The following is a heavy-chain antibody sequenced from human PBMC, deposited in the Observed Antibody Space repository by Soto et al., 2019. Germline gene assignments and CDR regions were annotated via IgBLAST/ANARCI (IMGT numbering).Heavy chain of an antibody. D-gene: IGHD3-22*01. CDR2: IYYSGST. CDR1: GCSISSGGYC. CDR3: ARDKKIVGNHAFDI. Sequence: PSETLSLPCPVSGCSISSGGYCWSWIRQHPGKGLEWIGYIYYSGSTYYNPSLKSRVTISVDTSKNQFSLKLSSVTAADTAVYYCARDKKIVGNHAFDIWGQGTMVTVSS. J-gene: IGHJ3*02. V-gene: IGHV4-31*03.